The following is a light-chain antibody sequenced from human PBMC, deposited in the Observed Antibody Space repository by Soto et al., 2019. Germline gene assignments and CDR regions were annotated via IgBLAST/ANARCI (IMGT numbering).Light chain of an antibody. CDR1: SSDVGGYNY. J-gene: IGLJ1*01. V-gene: IGLV2-14*01. Sequence: ALTQPASVSGSPGQSITISCTGTSSDVGGYNYVSWYQQHPGKAPKLMIYEVSNRPSGVSNRFSGSKSGNTASLTISGLQAEAEADYYCSSYKSSSTGVFGNGTKVTV. CDR2: EVS. CDR3: SSYKSSSTGV.